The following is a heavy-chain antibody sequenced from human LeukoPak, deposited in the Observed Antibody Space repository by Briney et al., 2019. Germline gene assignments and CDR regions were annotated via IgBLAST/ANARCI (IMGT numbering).Heavy chain of an antibody. CDR3: AKSESTSHTDH. CDR2: ISVSGGST. D-gene: IGHD2-2*01. Sequence: GGSLRLSCEASGFIFSNYVMRWVRQAPGEGLEWVSSISVSGGSTYYADSVKGRFTMSRDNSKNTLYLQMNSLRAEDTAVYYCAKSESTSHTDHWGQGTLVTVSS. J-gene: IGHJ4*02. CDR1: GFIFSNYV. V-gene: IGHV3-23*01.